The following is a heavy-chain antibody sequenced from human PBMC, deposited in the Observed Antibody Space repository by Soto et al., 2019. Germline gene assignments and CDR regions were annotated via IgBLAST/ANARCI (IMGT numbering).Heavy chain of an antibody. CDR3: ATRSPAFDH. CDR2: ITTDKGKT. J-gene: IGHJ4*02. CDR1: GYAFTSYG. V-gene: IGHV1-18*01. Sequence: ASVKVSCKTSGYAFTSYGISWVRQAPGQGLEWMGWITTDKGKTTYAQKFQGRVAMTTDTSTSTAYMELRSLRSDDTAVYYCATRSPAFDHWGQGTLVTVSS.